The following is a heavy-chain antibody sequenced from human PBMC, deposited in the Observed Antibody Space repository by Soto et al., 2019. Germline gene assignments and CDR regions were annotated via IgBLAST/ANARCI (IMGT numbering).Heavy chain of an antibody. J-gene: IGHJ5*02. Sequence: QVQLVQSGAEVKKPGASVKVSCKASGYTFTGYYMHWVRQAPGQGLEWMGWINPNSGGTNYAQKFQGWVTMTRDTSISTAYMELSRLRSDDTAVYYCARDSGSGEVINNWFDPWGQGTLVTVSS. D-gene: IGHD3-10*01. CDR2: INPNSGGT. V-gene: IGHV1-2*04. CDR3: ARDSGSGEVINNWFDP. CDR1: GYTFTGYY.